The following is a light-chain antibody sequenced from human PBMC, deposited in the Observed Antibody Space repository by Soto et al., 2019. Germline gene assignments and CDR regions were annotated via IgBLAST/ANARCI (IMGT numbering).Light chain of an antibody. CDR2: DAS. V-gene: IGKV3-11*01. CDR1: QNVNRY. J-gene: IGKJ4*02. Sequence: EVVLTQSQATLSLSPGERATLSCRASQNVNRYLAWYQQKPGQAPILLIYDASNRASGIPGRFSGSGSGTDFTLTNSSLVPEDFAVYYCKQRTNRPPLTFGGGLKVEIK. CDR3: KQRTNRPPLT.